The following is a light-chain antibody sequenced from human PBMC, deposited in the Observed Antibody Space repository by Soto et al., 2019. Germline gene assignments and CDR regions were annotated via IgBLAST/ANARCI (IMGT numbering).Light chain of an antibody. J-gene: IGKJ5*01. CDR1: QSVSKY. CDR2: DAS. V-gene: IGKV3-11*01. Sequence: EIVLTQSPATLSLSPGERATLSCRTSQSVSKYFAWYQQKPGRAPRLLIYDASSRATGIPARFIGCGSGTDFTLTISSLEPEDFAIYYCQQRSNWPITFGQGTRLEIK. CDR3: QQRSNWPIT.